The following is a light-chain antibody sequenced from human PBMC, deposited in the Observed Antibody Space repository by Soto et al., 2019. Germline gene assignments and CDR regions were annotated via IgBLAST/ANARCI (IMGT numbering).Light chain of an antibody. Sequence: DIQMTQSPSTLSASVGDKVTITCRASQSISSRLAWFQQKPGKAPKVLIYQASSLEHGVPSRFSGSGSGTQFTLTISRLQPDDSATYYCQQYESSAPYTFGQGTKLEIK. V-gene: IGKV1-5*03. CDR1: QSISSR. CDR3: QQYESSAPYT. CDR2: QAS. J-gene: IGKJ2*01.